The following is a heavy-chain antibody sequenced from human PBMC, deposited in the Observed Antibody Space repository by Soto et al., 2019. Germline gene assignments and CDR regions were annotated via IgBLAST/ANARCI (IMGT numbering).Heavy chain of an antibody. D-gene: IGHD2-2*01. J-gene: IGHJ6*02. Sequence: QVQLVQSGAEVKKPGSSVKVSCKASGGTFSSYAISWVRQAPGQALEWMGGIIPISGTANYAQEFQGRVTITADEPTGTAYMELGSLTPEDTAVYCCATSQGSSTSWEVYYYYYYGMDVWGQGTTVTVSS. V-gene: IGHV1-69*01. CDR3: ATSQGSSTSWEVYYYYYYGMDV. CDR1: GGTFSSYA. CDR2: IIPISGTA.